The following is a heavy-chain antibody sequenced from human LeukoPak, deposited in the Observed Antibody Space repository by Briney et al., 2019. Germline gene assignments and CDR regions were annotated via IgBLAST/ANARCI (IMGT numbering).Heavy chain of an antibody. CDR1: GDSITSYY. Sequence: SETLSLTCIVSGDSITSYYWSWIRQPPGKGLEWIGYISYSGSTNYNPSLKSRVTISRDTSRNQFSLKLSSVTAADTAVYYCVREFWSGYYSRHYGVDVWGRGTTVTVSS. V-gene: IGHV4-59*01. CDR3: VREFWSGYYSRHYGVDV. J-gene: IGHJ6*02. D-gene: IGHD3-3*01. CDR2: ISYSGST.